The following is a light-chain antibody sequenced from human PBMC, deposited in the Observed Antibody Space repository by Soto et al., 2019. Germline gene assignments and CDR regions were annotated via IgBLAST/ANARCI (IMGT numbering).Light chain of an antibody. CDR1: QSVDRSY. CDR2: GAS. V-gene: IGKV3-20*01. Sequence: EIVLTQSPGTLSLSPGARATLSCRASQSVDRSYLAWYQHKPGQAPRLLIYGASTRATGIPDRFSGSGSGTDFTLTISRLEPEDFAVYYCHQYGLSPPYTFGPGTKVDIK. CDR3: HQYGLSPPYT. J-gene: IGKJ3*01.